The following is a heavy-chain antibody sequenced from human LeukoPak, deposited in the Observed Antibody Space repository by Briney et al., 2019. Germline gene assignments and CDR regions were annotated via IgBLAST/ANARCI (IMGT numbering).Heavy chain of an antibody. V-gene: IGHV1-69*13. J-gene: IGHJ6*02. CDR3: ARDSIVVVPAAIMGYYYYGMDV. CDR2: IIPIFGTA. Sequence: SVKVSCKASGGTFISYAISWVRQAPGQGLEWMGGIIPIFGTANYAQKFQGRVTITADESTSTAYMELSSLRSEDTAVYYCARDSIVVVPAAIMGYYYYGMDVWGQGTTVTVSS. CDR1: GGTFISYA. D-gene: IGHD2-2*02.